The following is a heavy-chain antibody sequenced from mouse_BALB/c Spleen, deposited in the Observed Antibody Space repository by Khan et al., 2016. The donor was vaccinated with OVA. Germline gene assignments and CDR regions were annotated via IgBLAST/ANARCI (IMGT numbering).Heavy chain of an antibody. V-gene: IGHV5-9-3*01. D-gene: IGHD1-1*01. CDR3: ARSPGYYGSNYFDY. CDR1: GFTFSSYA. J-gene: IGHJ2*01. CDR2: ISSGGSYT. Sequence: EVELVESGGGLVKPGGSLKLSCAASGFTFSSYAMSWVRQTPEKRLEWVATISSGGSYTYYQDSVKGRFTISSDTAKNSLYLQMRSLRSEDTAMYYCARSPGYYGSNYFDYWGQGTTLTVSS.